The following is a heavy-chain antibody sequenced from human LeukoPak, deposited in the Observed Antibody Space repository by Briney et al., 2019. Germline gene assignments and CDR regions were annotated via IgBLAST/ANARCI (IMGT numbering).Heavy chain of an antibody. D-gene: IGHD6-13*01. J-gene: IGHJ6*02. Sequence: SETLSLTCAVYGGSFSGYYWSWIRQPPGKGLEWIGEINHSGSTNYNPSLKGRVTISVDTSKNQFSLKLSSVTAADTAVYYCARGEAGYSSSWFTSKYYYYYGMDVWGQGTTVTVSS. CDR1: GGSFSGYY. CDR2: INHSGST. V-gene: IGHV4-34*01. CDR3: ARGEAGYSSSWFTSKYYYYYGMDV.